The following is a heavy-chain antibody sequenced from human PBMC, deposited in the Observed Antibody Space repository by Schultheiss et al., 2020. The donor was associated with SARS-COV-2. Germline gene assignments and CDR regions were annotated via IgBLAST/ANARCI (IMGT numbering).Heavy chain of an antibody. CDR2: IYYSGST. CDR3: ARGEMGDYEDY. Sequence: SETLSLTCTVSGGSISSGYYYWSWIRQPPGKGLEWIGYIYYSGSTYYNPSLKSRVTISVDTSKNQFSLKLSSVTAADTAVYYCARGEMGDYEDYWGQGTLVTVSS. V-gene: IGHV4-30-4*01. D-gene: IGHD4-17*01. J-gene: IGHJ4*02. CDR1: GGSISSGYYY.